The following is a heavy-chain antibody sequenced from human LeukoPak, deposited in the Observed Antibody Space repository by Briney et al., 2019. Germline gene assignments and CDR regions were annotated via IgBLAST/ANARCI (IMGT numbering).Heavy chain of an antibody. CDR3: ARVVSYGGNSIGAFDI. Sequence: PGGSLRLSCAASGFTFSDYYMSWIRQAPGKGLKWVSYISSSGSTIYYADSVKGRFTISRDNAKNSLYLQMNSLRAEDTAVYYCARVVSYGGNSIGAFDIWGQGTMVTVSS. J-gene: IGHJ3*02. CDR2: ISSSGSTI. V-gene: IGHV3-11*04. CDR1: GFTFSDYY. D-gene: IGHD4-23*01.